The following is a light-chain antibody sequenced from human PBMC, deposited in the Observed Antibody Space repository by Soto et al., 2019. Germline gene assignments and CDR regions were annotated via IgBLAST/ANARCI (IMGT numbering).Light chain of an antibody. J-gene: IGLJ1*01. V-gene: IGLV2-8*01. CDR3: SSYTSSSTLV. CDR2: EVS. Sequence: QSALTQPPSASGSPGQSVTISCTGTGSDVGDYNYVSWYQQHPGKAPKLMIYEVSKRPSGVPDRFSGSKSGNTASLTISGLQAEDEADYYCSSYTSSSTLVFGTGTKVTVL. CDR1: GSDVGDYNY.